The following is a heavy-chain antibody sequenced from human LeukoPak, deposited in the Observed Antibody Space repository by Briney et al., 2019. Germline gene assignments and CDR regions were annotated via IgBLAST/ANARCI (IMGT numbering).Heavy chain of an antibody. CDR2: IYPGDYDS. J-gene: IGHJ4*02. CDR3: ARWRDAYPDY. D-gene: IGHD5-24*01. V-gene: IGHV5-51*01. CDR1: GYSFTSYW. Sequence: GESLQISCKGSGYSFTSYWIGWVRQMPGKGLEWMGIIYPGDYDSRYSPSFQGQVTISADKSISTAYLQWNSLKASDTAVYYCARWRDAYPDYWGQGTLVTVSS.